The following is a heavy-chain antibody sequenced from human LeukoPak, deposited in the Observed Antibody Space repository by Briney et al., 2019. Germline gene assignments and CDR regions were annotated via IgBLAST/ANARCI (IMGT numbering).Heavy chain of an antibody. CDR2: FDKKEEGNATAT. Sequence: TGGSLRLSCAASGFTFSGSAIHCVRQSSGEGVECVWQFDKKEEGNATATAYAASVKGRFTISRDDSINTAYLQMKSLKTEDTALYYCTRDSGTYNWFDPWGQGTLVTVSS. CDR3: TRDSGTYNWFDP. V-gene: IGHV3-73*01. J-gene: IGHJ5*02. CDR1: GFTFSGSA. D-gene: IGHD1-26*01.